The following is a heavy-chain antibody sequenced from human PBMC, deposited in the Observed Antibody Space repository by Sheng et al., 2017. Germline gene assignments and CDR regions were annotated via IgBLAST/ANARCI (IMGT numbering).Heavy chain of an antibody. D-gene: IGHD3-3*01. Sequence: EVQLVESGGGLIQPGGSLRLSCAAYDFTVSSNYMTWVRQAPGKGLEWVSVIYSGGGTYYTDSVKGRFTISRDNSKNTVYLQINSLRAEDTAVYYCARAFGVSHWYFDLWGRGTLVT. CDR3: ARAFGVSHWYFDL. CDR2: IYSGGGT. V-gene: IGHV3-53*01. CDR1: DFTVSSNY. J-gene: IGHJ2*01.